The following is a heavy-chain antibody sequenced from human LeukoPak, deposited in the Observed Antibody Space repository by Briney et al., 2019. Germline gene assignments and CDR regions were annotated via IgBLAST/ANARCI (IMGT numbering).Heavy chain of an antibody. V-gene: IGHV1-69*05. CDR2: IIPIFGTA. J-gene: IGHJ6*03. CDR1: GGTFSSYG. Sequence: SVKVSCKASGGTFSSYGISWVRQAPGQGLEWMGGIIPIFGTANYAQKFQGRVTISTDESTSTAYMELSSLRSEDTAMYYCAGEEAGTSPGGYYYYMDVWGKGTTVTVSS. CDR3: AGEEAGTSPGGYYYYMDV. D-gene: IGHD1-1*01.